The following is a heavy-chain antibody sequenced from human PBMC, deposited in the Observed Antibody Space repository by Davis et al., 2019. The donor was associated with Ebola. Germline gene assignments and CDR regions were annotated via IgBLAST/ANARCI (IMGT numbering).Heavy chain of an antibody. CDR2: IDPSDSYT. V-gene: IGHV5-10-1*01. Sequence: GGSLRLSCKGSGYSFTSHWISWVRQMPGKGLEWMGRIDPSDSYTNYSPSFQGHVTISADKSISTAYLQWSSLKASDTAMYYCASQTYYYYGMDVWGQGTTVTVSS. CDR1: GYSFTSHW. CDR3: ASQTYYYYGMDV. J-gene: IGHJ6*02.